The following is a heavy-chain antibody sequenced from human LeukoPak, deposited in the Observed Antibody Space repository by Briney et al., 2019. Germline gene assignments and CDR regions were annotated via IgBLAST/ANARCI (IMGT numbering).Heavy chain of an antibody. D-gene: IGHD3-10*01. J-gene: IGHJ6*02. Sequence: PGGSLRLSCTASGFTFGDYAMSWVRQASGKGLEWVGFIRSKVYGGTTEYAASVKGRFTISRDDSKSIAYLQMNSLKTEDTAVYYCARFGEDYYYGMDVWGQGTTVTVSS. CDR1: GFTFGDYA. CDR2: IRSKVYGGTT. CDR3: ARFGEDYYYGMDV. V-gene: IGHV3-49*04.